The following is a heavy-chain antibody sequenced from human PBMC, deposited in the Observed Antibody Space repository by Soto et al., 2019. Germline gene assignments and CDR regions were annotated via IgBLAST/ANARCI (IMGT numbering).Heavy chain of an antibody. CDR1: GFTFSSYA. V-gene: IGHV3-23*01. CDR2: ISGSGGST. Sequence: GGSLRLSCAASGFTFSSYAMSWVRQAPGKGLEWVSGISGSGGSTQYADSVKGRFTISRDYSKNTLYLQLNSLRAEDTAIYYCAKDRDHFNYFDYWGQGTLVTVSS. J-gene: IGHJ4*02. CDR3: AKDRDHFNYFDY.